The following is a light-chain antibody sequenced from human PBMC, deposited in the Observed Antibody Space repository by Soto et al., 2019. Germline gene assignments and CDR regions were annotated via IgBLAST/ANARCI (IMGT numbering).Light chain of an antibody. V-gene: IGKV3-20*01. Sequence: EIVLTQSPGTLSLSPGERATLSCRASQSVSSSYLAWYQQKPGQAPRLLIYGASSRATGIPDRFSGSGSGTDFTLTISRLEPEDFAVYYCQQYGSSPGWTFGQGTKVELQ. J-gene: IGKJ1*01. CDR2: GAS. CDR1: QSVSSSY. CDR3: QQYGSSPGWT.